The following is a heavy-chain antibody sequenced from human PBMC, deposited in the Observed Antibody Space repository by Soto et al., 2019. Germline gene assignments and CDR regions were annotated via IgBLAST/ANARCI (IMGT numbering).Heavy chain of an antibody. CDR1: GYTFTGSY. CDR2: INPNSGGT. Sequence: ASVKVSCKASGYTFTGSYMHWVRQAPGQGLEWMGWINPNSGGTNYAKKFQGRVTMARDTSISTAYMELSRLRSDDMAVYYCARDRRRIAAAGTGQWFDPWGQGTLVTVSS. D-gene: IGHD6-13*01. J-gene: IGHJ5*01. CDR3: ARDRRRIAAAGTGQWFDP. V-gene: IGHV1-2*02.